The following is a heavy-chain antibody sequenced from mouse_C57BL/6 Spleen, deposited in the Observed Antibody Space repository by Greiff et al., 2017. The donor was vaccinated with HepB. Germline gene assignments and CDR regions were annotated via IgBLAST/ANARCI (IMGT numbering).Heavy chain of an antibody. CDR3: AVVGGYYGSVDY. CDR1: GFTFSDYG. V-gene: IGHV5-17*01. D-gene: IGHD1-1*01. J-gene: IGHJ2*01. CDR2: ISSGSSTI. Sequence: DVKLVESGGGLVKPGGSLKLSCAASGFTFSDYGMHWVRQAPEKGLEWVAYISSGSSTIYYADTVKGRFTISRDNAKNTLFLQMTSLRSEDTAMYYCAVVGGYYGSVDYWGQGTTLTVSS.